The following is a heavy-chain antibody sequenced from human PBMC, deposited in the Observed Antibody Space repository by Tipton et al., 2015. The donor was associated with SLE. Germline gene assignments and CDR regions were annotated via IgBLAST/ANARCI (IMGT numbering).Heavy chain of an antibody. CDR2: ISYDGSNK. CDR3: ARDLAAAPG. V-gene: IGHV3-30-3*01. CDR1: GFTFSSYA. D-gene: IGHD6-13*01. Sequence: SLRLSCAASGFTFSSYAMHWVRQAPGKGLEWVAVISYDGSNKYYADSVKGRFTISRDNSKNTLYLQMNSLRAEDTAVYYCARDLAAAPGWGQGTLVTVSS. J-gene: IGHJ4*02.